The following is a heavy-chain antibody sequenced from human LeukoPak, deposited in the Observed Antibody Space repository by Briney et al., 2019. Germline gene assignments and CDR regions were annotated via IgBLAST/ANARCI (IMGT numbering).Heavy chain of an antibody. V-gene: IGHV1-24*01. Sequence: ASVKVSCKVSGHTLTELSMHWVRQAPGKGLEWMGGFDPEDGETIYAQKFQGRVTMTEDTSTDTAYMELSSLRSEDTAVYYCATDSYDSSGYYYGYDYWGQGTLVTVSS. CDR3: ATDSYDSSGYYYGYDY. CDR2: FDPEDGET. D-gene: IGHD3-22*01. J-gene: IGHJ4*02. CDR1: GHTLTELS.